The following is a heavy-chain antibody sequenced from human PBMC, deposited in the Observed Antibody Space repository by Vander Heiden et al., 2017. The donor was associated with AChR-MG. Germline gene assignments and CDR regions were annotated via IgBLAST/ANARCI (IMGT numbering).Heavy chain of an antibody. Sequence: EVQLVESGGVVVQPGGSLRLSCAASGFTFDDYTMHWVRQAPGKGLEWVSLISWDGGSTYYADSVKGRFTISRDNSKNSLYLQMNSLRTEDTALYYCAKDWGYYYYMDVWGKGTTVTVSS. CDR2: ISWDGGST. CDR3: AKDWGYYYYMDV. V-gene: IGHV3-43*01. CDR1: GFTFDDYT. D-gene: IGHD3-16*01. J-gene: IGHJ6*03.